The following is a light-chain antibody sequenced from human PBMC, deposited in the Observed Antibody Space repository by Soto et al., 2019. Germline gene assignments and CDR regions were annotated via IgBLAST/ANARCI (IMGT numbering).Light chain of an antibody. V-gene: IGKV1-5*01. J-gene: IGKJ1*01. CDR3: QQYMSYP. CDR1: QRMTSW. Sequence: DIKLSQSPSTLSASVGDRVTITCRASQRMTSWLAWYQQKPGKAPKVLIYDASSLESGVPSRFSDSESGTEFTLTIRSLQPDDIATYYCQQYMSYPFGQGTKVDIK. CDR2: DAS.